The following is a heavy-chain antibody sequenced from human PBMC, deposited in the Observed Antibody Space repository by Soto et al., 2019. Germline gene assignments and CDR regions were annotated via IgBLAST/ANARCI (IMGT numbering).Heavy chain of an antibody. D-gene: IGHD3-22*01. CDR1: GGTSSTYA. CDR2: IISRFGTA. CDR3: ARESVDYYDSSGHYSY. V-gene: IGHV1-69*12. J-gene: IGHJ4*02. Sequence: QVQLVQSGAEVKKPGSSVKVSCKASGGTSSTYAISWVRQAPGQGLEWMGGIISRFGTANYAQKLQGRVTLTADESTDTAYMEMRNLRSEDTAVYYCARESVDYYDSSGHYSYWGQGTLVTVS.